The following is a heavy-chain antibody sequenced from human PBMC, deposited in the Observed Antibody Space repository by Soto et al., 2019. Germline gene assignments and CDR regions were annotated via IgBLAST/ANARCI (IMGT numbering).Heavy chain of an antibody. D-gene: IGHD2-15*01. CDR1: GFTFGDYT. V-gene: IGHV3-43*01. CDR2: ITWDGINI. Sequence: EVQLVESGGGVVQPGGSLRLSCTASGFTFGDYTMHWVRQAPGKGLEWVSLITWDGINIEYADSVRGRFTISRDNSKNSLYLQMNGLRHEDTAFYYCAKDGIAGHWGQGTLVTVSS. J-gene: IGHJ4*02. CDR3: AKDGIAGH.